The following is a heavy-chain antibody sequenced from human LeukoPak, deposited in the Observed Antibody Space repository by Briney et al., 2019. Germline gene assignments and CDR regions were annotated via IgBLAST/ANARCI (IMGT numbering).Heavy chain of an antibody. CDR3: ARGGRIVGATKVDY. CDR1: GGSISSSSYY. J-gene: IGHJ4*02. Sequence: NTSETLSLTCTVSGGSISSSSYYWGWIRQPPGKGLEWIGSIYYSGSTYYNPSLKSRVTISVDTSKNQFSLKLSSVTAADTAVYYCARGGRIVGATKVDYWGQGTLVTVSS. V-gene: IGHV4-39*01. CDR2: IYYSGST. D-gene: IGHD1-26*01.